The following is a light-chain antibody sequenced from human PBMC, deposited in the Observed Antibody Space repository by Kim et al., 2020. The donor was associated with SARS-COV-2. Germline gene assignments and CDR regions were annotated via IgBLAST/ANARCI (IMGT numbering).Light chain of an antibody. CDR2: DVN. V-gene: IGLV2-14*03. CDR1: SSDIGGYDS. Sequence: GQSITISCTGTSSDIGGYDSVSWYQQYPGKAPKLMIYDVNKRPSGISARFAAYKSGNTASLTIFGLQPEDEADYYCASYTGTATVLFGGGTQLTVL. CDR3: ASYTGTATVL. J-gene: IGLJ2*01.